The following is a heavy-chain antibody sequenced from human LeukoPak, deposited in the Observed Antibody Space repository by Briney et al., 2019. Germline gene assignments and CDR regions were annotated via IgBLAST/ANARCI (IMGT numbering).Heavy chain of an antibody. Sequence: SETLSLTCTVSGASTTSYYWGWIRQPPVKGLEWIGSITNSGSTNYNPSLKSRVTISLDTSKNQFSLKLSSVTAADTAVYYCARRFLGVEFDYWGQGTLVTVSS. CDR2: ITNSGST. V-gene: IGHV4-59*01. J-gene: IGHJ4*02. D-gene: IGHD3-3*01. CDR1: GASTTSYY. CDR3: ARRFLGVEFDY.